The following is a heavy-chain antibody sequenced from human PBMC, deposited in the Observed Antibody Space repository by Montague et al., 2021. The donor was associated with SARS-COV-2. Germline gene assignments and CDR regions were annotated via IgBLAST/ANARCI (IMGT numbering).Heavy chain of an antibody. CDR2: IFYNGDT. Sequence: SETLSLTCTVSGGSISGYYWTWIRQPPGKGLEWIGYIFYNGDTNYNPSLKSRVPISVDTSKTQFSLKLIAVTAADTAVYFCATHRQHHNHWGQGAMVAVSS. CDR1: GGSISGYY. J-gene: IGHJ5*02. CDR3: ATHRQHHNH. D-gene: IGHD6-13*01. V-gene: IGHV4-59*08.